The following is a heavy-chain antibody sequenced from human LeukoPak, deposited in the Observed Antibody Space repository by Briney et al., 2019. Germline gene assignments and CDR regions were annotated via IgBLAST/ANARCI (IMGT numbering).Heavy chain of an antibody. V-gene: IGHV4-59*01. Sequence: PSETLSLTGTVPGGSISSYYWSWIRQPPGKGLDWIGYIYYSGSTNYNPSLKSRVTISVDTSKTQFSLKLSSVTAADTAVYYCARGLPYYDGFFDYWGQGTLVTVSS. CDR3: ARGLPYYDGFFDY. CDR2: IYYSGST. J-gene: IGHJ4*02. D-gene: IGHD3-22*01. CDR1: GGSISSYY.